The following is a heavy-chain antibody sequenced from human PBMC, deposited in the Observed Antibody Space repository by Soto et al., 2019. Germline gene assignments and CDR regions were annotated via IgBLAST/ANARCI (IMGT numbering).Heavy chain of an antibody. CDR1: GFTFSSYG. V-gene: IGHV3-30*18. D-gene: IGHD3-22*01. Sequence: VQLVESGGGVVQPGRSLRLSCAASGFTFSSYGMHWVRQAPGKGLEWVAVISYDGSNKYYADSVKGRFTISRDNSKNTLYLQMNSLRAEDTAVYYCAKDKNADYYDYWGQGTLVTVSS. J-gene: IGHJ4*02. CDR3: AKDKNADYYDY. CDR2: ISYDGSNK.